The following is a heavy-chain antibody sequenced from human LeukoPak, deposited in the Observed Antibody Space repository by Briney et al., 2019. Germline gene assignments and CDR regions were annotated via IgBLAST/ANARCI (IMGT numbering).Heavy chain of an antibody. Sequence: GESLKISCKCSGYSFTSYWICWVRPLPGKGLEWMGIIYPGDSDTRYSPSFQGQVTISADKSISTAYLQWSSLKASDTAMYYCARAIAAAGENWFDHWGQGTLVTVSS. CDR1: GYSFTSYW. CDR2: IYPGDSDT. V-gene: IGHV5-51*01. CDR3: ARAIAAAGENWFDH. J-gene: IGHJ5*02. D-gene: IGHD6-13*01.